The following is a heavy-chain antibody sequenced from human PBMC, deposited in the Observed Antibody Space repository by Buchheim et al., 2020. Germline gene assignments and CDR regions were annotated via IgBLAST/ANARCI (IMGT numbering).Heavy chain of an antibody. CDR1: GFTFSSYG. CDR2: ISYDGSNK. D-gene: IGHD6-13*01. J-gene: IGHJ4*02. V-gene: IGHV3-30*18. CDR3: AKDLLLRGSIAAPFDY. Sequence: QVQLVESGGGVVQPGRSLRLSCAASGFTFSSYGMHWVRQAPGKGLEWVAVISYDGSNKYYADSVKGRFTISRDNSKNTLYLQMNSLRAEDTAVYYCAKDLLLRGSIAAPFDYWGQGTL.